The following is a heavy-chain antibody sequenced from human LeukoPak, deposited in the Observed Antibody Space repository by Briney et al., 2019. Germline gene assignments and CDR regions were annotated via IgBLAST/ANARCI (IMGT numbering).Heavy chain of an antibody. J-gene: IGHJ4*02. CDR2: VSYDGSYK. CDR1: GFTFNSYG. D-gene: IGHD2-2*01. V-gene: IGHV3-30*03. CDR3: ASSYCGRTSCYGDDY. Sequence: GGSLRLSCAASGFTFNSYGMYWVRQAPGKGLEWVAVVSYDGSYKYYADSVKGRFTISRDYSRNTLYLQMDSLRAEDTAVYYCASSYCGRTSCYGDDYWGQGTLVTVSS.